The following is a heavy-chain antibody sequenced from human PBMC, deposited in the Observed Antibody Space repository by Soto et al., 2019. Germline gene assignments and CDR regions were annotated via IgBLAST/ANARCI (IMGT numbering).Heavy chain of an antibody. CDR3: ARHYCSGGSCYLEYYYYMDV. CDR2: IYYSGGT. CDR1: GGPIRSYY. V-gene: IGHV4-59*01. J-gene: IGHJ6*03. D-gene: IGHD2-15*01. Sequence: QVQLQASGPGLLKPSEPLSLTCTVSGGPIRSYYWSWIRQPPGKGLAWIGHIYYSGGTNYNPSLNSRVTISVDTAKNQFSLTVSSVTAADTAVDYCARHYCSGGSCYLEYYYYMDVWGKGTTVTVSS.